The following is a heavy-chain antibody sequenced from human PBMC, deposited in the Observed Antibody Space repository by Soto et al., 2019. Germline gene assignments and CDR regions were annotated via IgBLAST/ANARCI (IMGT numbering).Heavy chain of an antibody. CDR1: GFIFSSYT. D-gene: IGHD5-12*01. V-gene: IGHV3-21*01. CDR2: ISASSTYM. Sequence: EVQLVESGGGLVKPGGSLRLSCAASGFIFSSYTMNWVRHAPGKGLEWVSSISASSTYMYYADSLKGRFTISRGNAYNSLYLQMNSLRAEDTAVYYCARGWLRDPWMYWGQGTLVTVSS. CDR3: ARGWLRDPWMY. J-gene: IGHJ4*02.